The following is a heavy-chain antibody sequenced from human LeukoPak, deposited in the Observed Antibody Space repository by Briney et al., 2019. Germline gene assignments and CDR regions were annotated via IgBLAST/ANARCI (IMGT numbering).Heavy chain of an antibody. D-gene: IGHD3-16*01. J-gene: IGHJ4*02. Sequence: SVRGRFTISRDNAKNSQNQQMNSLRDEDTAVYYCARVGDYVWGSYPNHFDYWGQGTLVTVSS. V-gene: IGHV3-48*02. CDR3: ARVGDYVWGSYPNHFDY.